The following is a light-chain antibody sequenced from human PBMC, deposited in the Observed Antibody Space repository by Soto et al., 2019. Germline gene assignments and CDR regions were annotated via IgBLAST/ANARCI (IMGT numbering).Light chain of an antibody. V-gene: IGKV3-20*01. CDR3: QQYVSSVT. CDR2: GAS. CDR1: QSVDSSF. J-gene: IGKJ1*01. Sequence: EIVLTQSPGSLSLSPGERATLSCRASQSVDSSFFAWYQQKPGQAPRLLIYGASNRATGIPDRFSRRGSGTDFTLTITGLEPEDFAVYYCQQYVSSVTFGQGTKVEIK.